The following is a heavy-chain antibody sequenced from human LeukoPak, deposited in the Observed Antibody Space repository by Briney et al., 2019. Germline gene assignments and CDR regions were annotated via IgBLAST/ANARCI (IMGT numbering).Heavy chain of an antibody. Sequence: SVKVSCKASGYTFTSYYMHWVRQAPGQGLEWMGIINPSGGSTSYAQKFQGRVTMTRDTSTSTVYMELSSLSSEDTAVYYRARSSLCYYYMDVWGKGTTVTVSS. CDR3: ARSSLCYYYMDV. CDR2: INPSGGST. CDR1: GYTFTSYY. V-gene: IGHV1-46*03. D-gene: IGHD6-6*01. J-gene: IGHJ6*03.